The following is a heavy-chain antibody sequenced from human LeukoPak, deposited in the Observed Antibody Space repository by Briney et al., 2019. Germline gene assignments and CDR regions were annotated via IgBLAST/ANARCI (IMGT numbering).Heavy chain of an antibody. CDR2: INPNSGGT. CDR1: GYTFTGYY. J-gene: IGHJ4*02. Sequence: ASVKVSCKASGYTFTGYYMHWVRQGPGQGLEWMGWINPNSGGTNYAQKFQGRVTMTRDTSISTAYMELSRLRSDDTAVYYCACGIQLWDPLDYWGQGTLVTVSS. D-gene: IGHD5-18*01. V-gene: IGHV1-2*02. CDR3: ACGIQLWDPLDY.